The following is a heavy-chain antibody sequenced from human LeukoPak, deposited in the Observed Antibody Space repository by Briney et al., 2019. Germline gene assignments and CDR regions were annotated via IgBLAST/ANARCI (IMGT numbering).Heavy chain of an antibody. V-gene: IGHV1-2*02. CDR3: ARDLLLGVTTGWFDP. Sequence: ASVKVSCKASGYTFTGYYMHWVRQAPGHGLEWRGWINPNRGGTNHAQTFQGRVTTTRDTSISTAYMQLSRLRSDDTAVYHCARDLLLGVTTGWFDPWGQGTLVTVSS. CDR2: INPNRGGT. D-gene: IGHD4-17*01. J-gene: IGHJ5*02. CDR1: GYTFTGYY.